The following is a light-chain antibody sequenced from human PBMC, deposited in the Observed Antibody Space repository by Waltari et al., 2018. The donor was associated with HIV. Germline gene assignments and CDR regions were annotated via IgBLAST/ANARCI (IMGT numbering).Light chain of an antibody. Sequence: EIVLTQSPGTLCLSPGERDTLSCRASQTISSNYLAWYQQKPGQAPRLLIYGASSRATAIPDRFSGSGSGTDFTLTISRLQPEDFAVYYCQQYGTSRGTFGPGTKVEIK. CDR1: QTISSNY. CDR3: QQYGTSRGT. V-gene: IGKV3-20*01. CDR2: GAS. J-gene: IGKJ3*01.